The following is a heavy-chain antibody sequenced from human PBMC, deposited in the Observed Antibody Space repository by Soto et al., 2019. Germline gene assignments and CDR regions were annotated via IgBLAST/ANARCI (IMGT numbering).Heavy chain of an antibody. CDR1: GGSISSGGYY. V-gene: IGHV4-31*03. CDR3: AGGGYGDYGP. CDR2: IYYSGST. D-gene: IGHD4-17*01. J-gene: IGHJ5*02. Sequence: QVQLQESGPGLVKPSQTLSLTCTVSGGSISSGGYYWSWIRQHPGKGLEWIGYIYYSGSTYYNPSLKGRVTISVDPSKNQFSLKLSSVAAAGTAVYYCAGGGYGDYGPWGQGTLVTVSS.